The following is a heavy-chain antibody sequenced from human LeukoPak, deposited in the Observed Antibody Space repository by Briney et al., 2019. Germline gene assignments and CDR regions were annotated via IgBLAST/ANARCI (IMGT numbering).Heavy chain of an antibody. V-gene: IGHV1-2*02. CDR3: AREEVPAAIHHYYYYMDV. CDR1: GYTFTGYY. D-gene: IGHD2-2*02. Sequence: ASVKVSCKASGYTFTGYYMHWVRQAPGQGREWMGWINPNSGGTNYAQKFQGRVTMTRDTSISTAYMELSRLRSDDTAVYYCAREEVPAAIHHYYYYMDVWGKGTTVTVSS. CDR2: INPNSGGT. J-gene: IGHJ6*03.